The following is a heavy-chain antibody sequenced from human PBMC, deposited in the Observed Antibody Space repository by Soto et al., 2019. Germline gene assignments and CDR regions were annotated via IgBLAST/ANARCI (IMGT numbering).Heavy chain of an antibody. D-gene: IGHD4-17*01. CDR3: ARAHYGDYGYGMDV. CDR2: INPSGGST. J-gene: IGHJ6*02. CDR1: RYTFTNYY. V-gene: IGHV1-46*01. Sequence: ASVKVSCKTSRYTFTNYYIHWVRQAPGQGLEWMGIINPSGGSTTYAQKFQGRVTMTRDTSTNTVYMDLSSLRSEDTAVYYCARAHYGDYGYGMDVWGQGTTVTVSS.